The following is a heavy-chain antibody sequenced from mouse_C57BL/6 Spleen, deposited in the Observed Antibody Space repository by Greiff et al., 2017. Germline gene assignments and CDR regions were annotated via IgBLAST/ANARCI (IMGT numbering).Heavy chain of an antibody. J-gene: IGHJ3*01. CDR3: ARTSRDLYWFAY. CDR2: FHPYDDDT. Sequence: VQLQQSGAELVKPGASVKMSCKASAYTFTTYPIQWMKQNPGKGLEWIGKFHPYDDDTNYNEKFKGKATLTVEKSSNTVYVELSRVTSEDSAVYYCARTSRDLYWFAYWGQGTLVTVSA. V-gene: IGHV1-47*01. CDR1: AYTFTTYP. D-gene: IGHD1-1*01.